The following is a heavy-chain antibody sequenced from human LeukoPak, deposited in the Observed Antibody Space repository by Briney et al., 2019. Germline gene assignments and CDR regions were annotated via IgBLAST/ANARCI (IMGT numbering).Heavy chain of an antibody. Sequence: SETLSLTCTVSGGSISSYYWSWIRQPAGQGLEWIGRIYTSGSTNYTPSLKSRVTMSVDTSKNQFSLKLSSVTAADTAVYYWARLVRGIRGYNWFDPWGQGTLVTVSS. CDR1: GGSISSYY. CDR2: IYTSGST. V-gene: IGHV4-4*07. CDR3: ARLVRGIRGYNWFDP. D-gene: IGHD3-10*01. J-gene: IGHJ5*02.